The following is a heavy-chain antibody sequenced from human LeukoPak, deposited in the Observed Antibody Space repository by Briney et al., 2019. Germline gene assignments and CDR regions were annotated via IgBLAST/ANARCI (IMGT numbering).Heavy chain of an antibody. Sequence: GGSLRLSCAASGFTFSSYAMSWVRQAPGKGLEWVSAISGSGGSTYYADSVKGRFTISRDNSKNTLYLQMNSLRAEDTAVYYCARAPSGYSYGYFFAYWGQGTLVTVSS. D-gene: IGHD5-18*01. J-gene: IGHJ4*02. V-gene: IGHV3-23*01. CDR1: GFTFSSYA. CDR3: ARAPSGYSYGYFFAY. CDR2: ISGSGGST.